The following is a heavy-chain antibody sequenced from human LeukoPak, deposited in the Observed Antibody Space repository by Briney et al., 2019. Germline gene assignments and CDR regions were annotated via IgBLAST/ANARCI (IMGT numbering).Heavy chain of an antibody. CDR3: ASSVYSYGPIDY. J-gene: IGHJ4*02. CDR2: IKQDGSEK. D-gene: IGHD5-18*01. Sequence: GALRLSRAASGFTFSSYWMRWVRQAPGKGLEWVANIKQDGSEKYYVDSVKGRFTISRDNAKNSLYLQMNSLRAEDTAVYYCASSVYSYGPIDYWGQGTLVTVSS. CDR1: GFTFSSYW. V-gene: IGHV3-7*01.